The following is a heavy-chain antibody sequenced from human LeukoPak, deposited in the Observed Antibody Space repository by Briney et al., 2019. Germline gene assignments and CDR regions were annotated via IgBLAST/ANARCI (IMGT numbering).Heavy chain of an antibody. CDR1: GSRFTSYW. D-gene: IGHD3-3*01. CDR2: IYPGDSDT. J-gene: IGHJ6*02. Sequence: GAPLKISCKGSGSRFTSYWIGWVRKMPGKGLEWMGIIYPGDSDTRYSPSFQGQVTISADKSISTAYLQWSSLKASDTAMYYCARLDFGVDHYYDYGMDVWGQGTTVTVSS. V-gene: IGHV5-51*01. CDR3: ARLDFGVDHYYDYGMDV.